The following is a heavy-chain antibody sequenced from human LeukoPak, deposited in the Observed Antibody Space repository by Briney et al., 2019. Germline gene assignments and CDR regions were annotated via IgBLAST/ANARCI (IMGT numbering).Heavy chain of an antibody. V-gene: IGHV1-69*13. CDR2: IIPIFGTA. CDR3: ARDDYGGNLFDY. J-gene: IGHJ4*02. Sequence: ASVKVSYKASGGTFSSYAISWVRQAPGQGLEWMGGIIPIFGTANYAQKFQGRVTITADESTSTAYMELSSLRSEDTAVYYCARDDYGGNLFDYWGQGTLVTVSS. D-gene: IGHD4-23*01. CDR1: GGTFSSYA.